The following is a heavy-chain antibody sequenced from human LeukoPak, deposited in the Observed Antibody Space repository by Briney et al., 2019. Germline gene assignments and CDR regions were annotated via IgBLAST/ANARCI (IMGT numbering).Heavy chain of an antibody. CDR3: ARAINYYDSSGYFERYYYMDV. Sequence: ASVKVSCKASGGTFSSYAISWVRQAPGQGLEWMGGIIPIFGTANYAQKFQGRVTITADKSTSTAYMELSSLRSEDTAVYYCARAINYYDSSGYFERYYYMDVWGKGTTVTVSS. CDR1: GGTFSSYA. V-gene: IGHV1-69*06. CDR2: IIPIFGTA. J-gene: IGHJ6*03. D-gene: IGHD3-22*01.